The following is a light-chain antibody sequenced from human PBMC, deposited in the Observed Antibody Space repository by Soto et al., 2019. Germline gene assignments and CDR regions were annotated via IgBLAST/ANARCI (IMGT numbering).Light chain of an antibody. CDR2: GAS. J-gene: IGKJ5*01. Sequence: VGVERSPGTLAVYAGARATLACRASQSVSSRFLAWYQQKPGQAPRLVMYGASNRATGTPDRFSGTGSGTDVTLTLSRLEPEDSAVYYCQQYGSSPYTFGLGTRLEI. CDR3: QQYGSSPYT. CDR1: QSVSSRF. V-gene: IGKV3-20*01.